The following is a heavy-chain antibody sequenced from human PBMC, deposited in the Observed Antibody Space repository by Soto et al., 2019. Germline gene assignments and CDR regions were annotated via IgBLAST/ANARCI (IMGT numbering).Heavy chain of an antibody. V-gene: IGHV4-59*08. D-gene: IGHD3-10*01. CDR1: GGSITNYY. J-gene: IGHJ6*02. CDR3: GRHGFGPLHGLVDV. Sequence: QVQLQESGPGLVKPSETLSLTCTVSGGSITNYYCSWFRQPPGKGLEWIGYINYDGYSAYNLSLKRRVTLSMDASKTRFALMRESVTATDTAVYYCGRHGFGPLHGLVDVWGPGTTVIVSS. CDR2: INYDGYS.